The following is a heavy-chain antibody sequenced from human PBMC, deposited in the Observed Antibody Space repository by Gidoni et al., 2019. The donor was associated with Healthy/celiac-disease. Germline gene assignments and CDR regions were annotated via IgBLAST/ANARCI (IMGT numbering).Heavy chain of an antibody. CDR3: ARGLVQLWSRYYFDY. Sequence: QVQLQQWGAGLLKPSATLSLTCAVYGGSFSGYYWSWIRQPPGKGLEWIGEINHSGSTNYNPSLKSRVTISVDTSKNQFSLKLSSVTAADTAVYYCARGLVQLWSRYYFDYWGQGTLVTVSS. D-gene: IGHD5-18*01. CDR2: INHSGST. V-gene: IGHV4-34*01. CDR1: GGSFSGYY. J-gene: IGHJ4*02.